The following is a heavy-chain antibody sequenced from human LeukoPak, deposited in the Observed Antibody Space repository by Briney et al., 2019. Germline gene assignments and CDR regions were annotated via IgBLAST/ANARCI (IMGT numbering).Heavy chain of an antibody. CDR2: ISYGGSNK. V-gene: IGHV3-30*18. J-gene: IGHJ4*02. D-gene: IGHD4-17*01. CDR3: AKPTTVTQRGYFDY. CDR1: GFTFSSYG. Sequence: PGGSLRLSCAASGFTFSSYGMHWVRQAPAKGLEWVAIISYGGSNKYYADSVKGRFTISRDNSKNTLYLQMNSLRAEDTAVYYCAKPTTVTQRGYFDYWGQGTLVTVSS.